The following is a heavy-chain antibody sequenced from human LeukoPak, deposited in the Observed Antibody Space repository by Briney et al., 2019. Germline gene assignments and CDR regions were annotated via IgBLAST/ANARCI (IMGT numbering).Heavy chain of an antibody. Sequence: GGSLRLSCAASGMIFNNHWMHWVRQAPGKGLVWVARINKDGRSTTYADSVKGRFTISRDNAKNTLSLQMNSLRAEDTALYYCVRDVRGIGQDYYYMDVWGKGTTVTVPS. D-gene: IGHD3/OR15-3a*01. CDR1: GMIFNNHW. J-gene: IGHJ6*03. CDR2: INKDGRST. CDR3: VRDVRGIGQDYYYMDV. V-gene: IGHV3-74*01.